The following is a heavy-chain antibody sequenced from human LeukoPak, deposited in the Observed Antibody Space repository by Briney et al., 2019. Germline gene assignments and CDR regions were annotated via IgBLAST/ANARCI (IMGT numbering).Heavy chain of an antibody. CDR1: GGSISSSSYY. CDR2: IYYSGST. V-gene: IGHV4-39*01. D-gene: IGHD2-2*01. Sequence: SETLSLTCTVSGGSISSSSYYWGWIRQPPGKGLEWIGSIYYSGSTYYNPSLKSRVTISVDTSKNQFSLKLSSVTAADTAVYYCARRTRGIPFDYWAREPWSPSPQ. J-gene: IGHJ4*02. CDR3: ARRTRGIPFDY.